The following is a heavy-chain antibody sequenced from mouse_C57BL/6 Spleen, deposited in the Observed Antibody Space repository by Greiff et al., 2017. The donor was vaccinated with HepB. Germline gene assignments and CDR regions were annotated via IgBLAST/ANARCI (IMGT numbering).Heavy chain of an antibody. CDR3: ARSSYWYFDV. CDR1: GYAFSSSW. Sequence: VKLQESGPELVKPGASVKISCKASGYAFSSSWMNWVKQRPGKGLEWIGRIYPGDGDTNYNGKFKGKATLTVDKSSSTAYMQLSSLTSEDSAVYYCARSSYWYFDVWGTGTTVTVSS. J-gene: IGHJ1*03. CDR2: IYPGDGDT. V-gene: IGHV1-82*01.